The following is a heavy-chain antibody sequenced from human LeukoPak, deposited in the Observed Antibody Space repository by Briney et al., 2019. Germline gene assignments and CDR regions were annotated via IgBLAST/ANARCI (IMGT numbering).Heavy chain of an antibody. CDR2: IYHSGST. CDR3: ARLYCSSTSCYSGW. Sequence: SETLSLTCAVSGYSISSGYYWGWLRQPPGKGLEWIGSIYHSGSTYYNPSIKSLVTISVDTSKNQFSLKLSSVTAADTAVYYCARLYCSSTSCYSGWWGQGTLVTVSS. V-gene: IGHV4-38-2*01. CDR1: GYSISSGYY. J-gene: IGHJ4*02. D-gene: IGHD2-2*02.